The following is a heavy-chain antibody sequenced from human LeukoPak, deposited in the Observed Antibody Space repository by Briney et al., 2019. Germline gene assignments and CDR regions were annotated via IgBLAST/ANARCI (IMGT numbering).Heavy chain of an antibody. D-gene: IGHD3-3*01. CDR3: ATGGGWVPSFGVVTHIDV. Sequence: GGSLRLSCAASGFTFSGYWMHWVRQGPEKGLELVSRIDNDGHGILYADSVKGRFTTSRDNAKNTLYLQMNSLRFEDTAVYYCATGGGWVPSFGVVTHIDVWGKGTTVSVSS. V-gene: IGHV3-74*03. J-gene: IGHJ6*03. CDR1: GFTFSGYW. CDR2: IDNDGHGI.